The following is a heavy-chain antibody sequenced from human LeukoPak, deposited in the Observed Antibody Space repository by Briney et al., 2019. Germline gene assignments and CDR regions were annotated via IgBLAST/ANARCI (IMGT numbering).Heavy chain of an antibody. CDR2: IYYSGST. D-gene: IGHD6-13*01. CDR3: ARASSSSWYGYYYYYYMDV. V-gene: IGHV4-39*07. CDR1: GGSISSSSYY. J-gene: IGHJ6*03. Sequence: PSETLSLTCTVSGGSISSSSYYWGWIRQPPGNGLEWIGSIYYSGSTYYNPSLKSRVTISVDTSKNQFSLKLSSVTVADTAVYYCARASSSSWYGYYYYYYMDVWGKGTTVTVSS.